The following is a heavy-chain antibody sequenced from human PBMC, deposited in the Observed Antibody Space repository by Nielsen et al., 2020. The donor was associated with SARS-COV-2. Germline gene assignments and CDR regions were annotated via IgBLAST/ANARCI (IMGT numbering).Heavy chain of an antibody. CDR1: GFTFTSYT. V-gene: IGHV3-21*01. Sequence: GGSLRLSCAASGFTFTSYTLNWVRQAPGKGLEWVSSISGSSGYIYYADSVKDRFTISRDNSKNTLYLQMNSLRAEDTAVYYCARDLEAANQWLVTDYWGQGTLVTVSS. CDR3: ARDLEAANQWLVTDY. D-gene: IGHD6-19*01. J-gene: IGHJ4*02. CDR2: ISGSSGYI.